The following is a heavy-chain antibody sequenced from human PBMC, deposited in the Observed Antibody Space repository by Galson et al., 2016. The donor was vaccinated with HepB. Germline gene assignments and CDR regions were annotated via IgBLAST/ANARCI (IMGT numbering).Heavy chain of an antibody. D-gene: IGHD3-10*01. CDR3: ALEKIYVGSLDV. CDR1: GFTFSSYS. J-gene: IGHJ6*02. Sequence: SLRLSCAASGFTFSSYSMNWVRQAPGKGPEWVASISRTSTYIEYAASVRGRFIISRDNAKNTLYLHMNSVRAEDTAVYYCALEKIYVGSLDVWGQGTTVTVSS. CDR2: ISRTSTYI. V-gene: IGHV3-21*01.